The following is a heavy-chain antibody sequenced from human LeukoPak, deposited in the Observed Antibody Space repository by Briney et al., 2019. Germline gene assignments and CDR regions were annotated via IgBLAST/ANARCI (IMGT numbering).Heavy chain of an antibody. CDR3: ARGVVATISNWFDP. CDR1: GFTVSSNY. D-gene: IGHD5-12*01. Sequence: PGGSLRLSCAASGFTVSSNYMSWVRQAPGKGLEWVSVIYSGGSTYYADSVKGRFTISRGNSKNTLYLQMNSLRAEDTAVYYCARGVVATISNWFDPWGQGTLVTVSS. CDR2: IYSGGST. V-gene: IGHV3-66*01. J-gene: IGHJ5*02.